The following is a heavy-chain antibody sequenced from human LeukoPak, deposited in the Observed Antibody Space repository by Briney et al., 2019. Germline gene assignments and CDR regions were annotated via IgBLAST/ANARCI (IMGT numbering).Heavy chain of an antibody. J-gene: IGHJ4*02. Sequence: ASVKVSCKASGYTFTSYGISWVRQAPGQGLEWMGWISAYNGNTNYAQKFQGRVTMTRDTSISTAYMELSRLRSDDTAVYYCARVEFYYDSSGYVIKGFDYWGQGTLVTVSS. CDR1: GYTFTSYG. D-gene: IGHD3-22*01. CDR2: ISAYNGNT. V-gene: IGHV1-18*01. CDR3: ARVEFYYDSSGYVIKGFDY.